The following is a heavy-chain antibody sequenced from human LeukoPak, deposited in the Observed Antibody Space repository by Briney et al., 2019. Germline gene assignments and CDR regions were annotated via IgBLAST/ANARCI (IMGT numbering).Heavy chain of an antibody. J-gene: IGHJ4*02. V-gene: IGHV4-39*01. CDR3: AGQRAWFGEWAFDY. CDR1: SGSITAIDNHY. Sequence: PSVTLSLTCSMSSGSITAIDNHYWGWIRQPPGKGLEWIGSINRGGHTYYNPPLESRFTISVDTSKNQFSLMVTSVTAADTAVYYCAGQRAWFGEWAFDYWGPGTLVTVSS. CDR2: INRGGHT. D-gene: IGHD3-10*01.